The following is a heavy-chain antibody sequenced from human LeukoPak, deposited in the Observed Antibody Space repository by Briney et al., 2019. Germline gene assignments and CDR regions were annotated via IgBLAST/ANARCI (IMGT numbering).Heavy chain of an antibody. Sequence: SGGSLRLSCAASGFTFSNYAMSWVRQALGKGLEWVSVIGGSGGSIYYADSVKGRFTISRDNSKNTLYLQMNSLRVEDTAVYSCAKDRYNSFRSPDYLRQGTMVTVSS. CDR1: GFTFSNYA. CDR3: AKDRYNSFRSPDY. CDR2: IGGSGGSI. D-gene: IGHD5-24*01. J-gene: IGHJ4*02. V-gene: IGHV3-23*01.